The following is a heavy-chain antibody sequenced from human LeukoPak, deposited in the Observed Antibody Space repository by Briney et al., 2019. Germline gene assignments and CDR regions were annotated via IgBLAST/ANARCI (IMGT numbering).Heavy chain of an antibody. J-gene: IGHJ6*03. D-gene: IGHD3-3*01. CDR1: GGTFSSYA. V-gene: IGHV1-69*05. CDR2: IIPIFGTA. CDR3: ARESYDFWSGKRPYYYYMDV. Sequence: SVTVSCKASGGTFSSYAISWVRQAPGQGLEWMGGIIPIFGTANYAQKFQGRVTITTDESTSTAYMELSSLRSEDTAVYYCARESYDFWSGKRPYYYYMDVWGKGTTVTVSS.